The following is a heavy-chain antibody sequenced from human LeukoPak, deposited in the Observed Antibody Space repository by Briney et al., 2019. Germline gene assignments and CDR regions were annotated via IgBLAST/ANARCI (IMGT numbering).Heavy chain of an antibody. J-gene: IGHJ4*02. CDR1: GFTLDDYS. CDR2: ISGDGGST. Sequence: GGSLRLSCAPSGFTLDDYSMHWVRRAPGKGLEWVSLISGDGGSTYYADSVKGRFTISRDNSTNSLYLQMNSLRTEDTALYYCAKDLLYCSSTSCYAPLDYWGQGTLVTVSS. D-gene: IGHD2-2*01. V-gene: IGHV3-43*02. CDR3: AKDLLYCSSTSCYAPLDY.